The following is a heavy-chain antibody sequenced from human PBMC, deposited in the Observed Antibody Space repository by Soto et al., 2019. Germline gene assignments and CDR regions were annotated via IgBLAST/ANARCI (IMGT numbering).Heavy chain of an antibody. CDR3: ARGHDYVWGSYRQFGFDY. V-gene: IGHV4-31*03. CDR2: IYNTGST. CDR1: GGSISSGGYY. J-gene: IGHJ4*02. D-gene: IGHD3-16*02. Sequence: SETLSLTCTVSGGSISSGGYYWSWIRQHPGKGLDWIGHIYNTGSTYYNPSLRSRVTISVDTSKNQFSPRLSSVTAADTAVYYCARGHDYVWGSYRQFGFDYWGQGTLVTVSS.